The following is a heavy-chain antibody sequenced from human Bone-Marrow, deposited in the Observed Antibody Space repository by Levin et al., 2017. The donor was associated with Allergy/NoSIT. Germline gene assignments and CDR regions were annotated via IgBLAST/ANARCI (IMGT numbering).Heavy chain of an antibody. CDR1: GGSISSGGSS. CDR2: IFHTGST. Sequence: SQTLSLTCALSGGSISSGGSSWSWIRQPPGKGLEWIGYIFHTGSTYYNSSLKSRVTISVDRSKNQFSLKLTSVTAADTAVYYGARSFTMLGGGCDPWGQGILVTVSS. V-gene: IGHV4-30-2*01. CDR3: ARSFTMLGGGCDP. J-gene: IGHJ5*02. D-gene: IGHD3-10*01.